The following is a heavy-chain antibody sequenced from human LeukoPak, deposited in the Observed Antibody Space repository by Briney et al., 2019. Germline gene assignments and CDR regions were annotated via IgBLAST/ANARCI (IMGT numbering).Heavy chain of an antibody. CDR1: GFTFSDYY. J-gene: IGHJ4*02. Sequence: GGSLRLSCAASGFTFSDYYMSWIRQAPGKGLEWVSYISSSGRTIYYADSVKGRFTISRDNAKNSLYLQMNSLRAEDTAVYYCARSGIAARPSRYYFDYWGQGTLVTVSS. CDR2: ISSSGRTI. D-gene: IGHD6-6*01. CDR3: ARSGIAARPSRYYFDY. V-gene: IGHV3-11*01.